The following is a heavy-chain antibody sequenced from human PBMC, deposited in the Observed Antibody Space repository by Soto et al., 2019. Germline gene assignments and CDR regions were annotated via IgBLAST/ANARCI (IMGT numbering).Heavy chain of an antibody. CDR2: IKRKTDGGTT. J-gene: IGHJ5*02. Sequence: EVQLVESGGGLVKPGGSLRLSCAASGFTFSNAWMSWVRQAPGKGLEWVGHIKRKTDGGTTDYAAPVKGRFTISRGDSKNTLGLQMNSLKTEDTAVYYCATVVGYCSGVSCYFGWFDPWGQGTLVTVSS. V-gene: IGHV3-15*01. D-gene: IGHD2-15*01. CDR1: GFTFSNAW. CDR3: ATVVGYCSGVSCYFGWFDP.